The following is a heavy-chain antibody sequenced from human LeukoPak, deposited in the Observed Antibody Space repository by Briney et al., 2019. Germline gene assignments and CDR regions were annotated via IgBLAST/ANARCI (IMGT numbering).Heavy chain of an antibody. CDR2: IRSDGTT. D-gene: IGHD4-17*01. CDR3: ARRRGGYGEGELDY. Sequence: GGSLRLSCAASGFSFNSYWMTWVRQAPGKGLEWVSTIRSDGTTDYADSVKGRFTISRDDSKNTVYLQMDSLRVEDTAVYSCARRRGGYGEGELDYWGQGTLVTVSS. CDR1: GFSFNSYW. V-gene: IGHV3-66*04. J-gene: IGHJ4*02.